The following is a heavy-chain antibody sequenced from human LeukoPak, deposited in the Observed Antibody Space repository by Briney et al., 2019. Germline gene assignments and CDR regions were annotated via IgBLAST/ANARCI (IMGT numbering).Heavy chain of an antibody. J-gene: IGHJ5*02. CDR1: GYILSQYG. V-gene: IGHV3-48*01. D-gene: IGHD5-12*01. CDR2: IRYTSET. CDR3: ARDAGNSGYGCDL. Sequence: GGYLRLSCAASGYILSQYGDNWVREAPGKGLEWVSHIRYTSETFYADSVEGRFTISRDHARNSLYLQMNNLRGEDTAIYYCARDAGNSGYGCDLWGQGTLVTVSS.